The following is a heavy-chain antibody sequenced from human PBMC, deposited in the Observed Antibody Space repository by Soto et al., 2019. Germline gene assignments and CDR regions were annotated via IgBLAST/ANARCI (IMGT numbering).Heavy chain of an antibody. CDR2: ISYDGSNK. D-gene: IGHD3-3*01. J-gene: IGHJ6*02. Sequence: GGSLRLSCAASGFTFSSYAMHWVRQAPGKGLEWVAVISYDGSNKYYADSVKGRFTISRDNSKNTLYLQMNSLRAEDTAVYYCARDSVYYDFWSGYPVGCYGMDVWGQGTTVTVSS. CDR1: GFTFSSYA. CDR3: ARDSVYYDFWSGYPVGCYGMDV. V-gene: IGHV3-30-3*01.